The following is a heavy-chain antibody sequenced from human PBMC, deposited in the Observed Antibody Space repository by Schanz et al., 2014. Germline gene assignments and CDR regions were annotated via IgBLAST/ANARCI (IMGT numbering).Heavy chain of an antibody. CDR1: GFTVNTNY. D-gene: IGHD4-17*01. CDR2: MYINSGSYI. CDR3: ARVRDYDYGAEAHGIDV. V-gene: IGHV3-21*02. Sequence: EVQLVESGGGLIQPGGSLRLSCAVSGFTVNTNYMSWVRQAPGKGLEWISSMYINSGSYIYFPDSVKGRFTISRDNAKNSLYLQMNSLRAEDTAVYYCARVRDYDYGAEAHGIDVWGHGTTVTFSS. J-gene: IGHJ6*02.